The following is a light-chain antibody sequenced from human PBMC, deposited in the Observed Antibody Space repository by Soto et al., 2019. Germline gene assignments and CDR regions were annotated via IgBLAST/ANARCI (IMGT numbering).Light chain of an antibody. V-gene: IGKV1D-12*01. J-gene: IGKJ3*01. CDR1: QDISSW. CDR3: QQSNLFPLT. Sequence: DIQMTQSPSSVSASVGDRVTITCRASQDISSWLGWYQQKQGKAPKLLIFATSNLQSGVPSRFSGSRSGTGFTLTISSLQPEDFATYFCQQSNLFPLTFGPGTKVDIK. CDR2: ATS.